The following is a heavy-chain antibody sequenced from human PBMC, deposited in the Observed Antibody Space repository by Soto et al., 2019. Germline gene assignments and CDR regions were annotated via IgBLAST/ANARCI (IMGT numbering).Heavy chain of an antibody. CDR2: ISSSGSTI. D-gene: IGHD3-22*01. CDR3: ARDWYPYYYDGSSSSELDY. J-gene: IGHJ4*02. Sequence: LRLSCAASGFAFNTYEMNWVRQAPGKGLEWVSYISSSGSTIYYADSVKGRFTLSRDNAKNSLFLQMNSLRAEDTAVYYCARDWYPYYYDGSSSSELDYWGQGTLVTVSS. V-gene: IGHV3-48*03. CDR1: GFAFNTYE.